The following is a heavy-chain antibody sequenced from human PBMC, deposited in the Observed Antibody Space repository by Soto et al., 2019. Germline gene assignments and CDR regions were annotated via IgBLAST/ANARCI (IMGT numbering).Heavy chain of an antibody. CDR3: ARAPPTYGDYWTVVSYYFDY. CDR1: GYTFTGYY. J-gene: IGHJ4*02. CDR2: INPNSGGT. Sequence: QVQLVQSGAEVKKPGASVKVSCKASGYTFTGYYMHWVRQAPGQGLEWMGWINPNSGGTNYAQKFQGWVTMTRDTSISTAYMELSRLRSDDTSVYSCARAPPTYGDYWTVVSYYFDYWGQGTLVTVSS. V-gene: IGHV1-2*04. D-gene: IGHD4-17*01.